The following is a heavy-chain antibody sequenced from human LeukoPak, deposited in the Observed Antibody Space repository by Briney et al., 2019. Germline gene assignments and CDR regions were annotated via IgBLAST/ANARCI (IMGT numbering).Heavy chain of an antibody. V-gene: IGHV3-64D*06. Sequence: PGGSLRLSCSASGFTFSSYAMHWVRQAPGKGLEYVSAISSNGGSTYYADSVKGRFTISRDNSKNTLYLQMSSLRAEDTAVYCCVKDLSGSTVTTKYFDYWGQGTLVTVSS. D-gene: IGHD4-17*01. CDR1: GFTFSSYA. CDR2: ISSNGGST. CDR3: VKDLSGSTVTTKYFDY. J-gene: IGHJ4*02.